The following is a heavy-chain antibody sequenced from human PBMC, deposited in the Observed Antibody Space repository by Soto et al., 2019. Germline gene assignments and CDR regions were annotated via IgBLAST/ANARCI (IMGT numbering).Heavy chain of an antibody. CDR1: GGTFSSYA. CDR2: IIPIFGTA. Sequence: GASVKVSCKASGGTFSSYAISWVRQAPGQGLEWMGGIIPIFGTANYAQKFQGRVTITADESTSTAYMELSSLRSEDTAVYYCARAHGSGSYLRNDYWGQGTLVTVSS. CDR3: ARAHGSGSYLRNDY. D-gene: IGHD3-10*01. V-gene: IGHV1-69*13. J-gene: IGHJ4*02.